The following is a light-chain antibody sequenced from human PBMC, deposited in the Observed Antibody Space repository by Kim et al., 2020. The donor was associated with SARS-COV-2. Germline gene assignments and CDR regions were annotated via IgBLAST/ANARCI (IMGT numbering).Light chain of an antibody. CDR2: QDA. CDR3: QAWERSTAI. CDR1: KLGNKY. V-gene: IGLV3-1*01. Sequence: SVSPGQTSSISCSGDKLGNKYAYWYQQKPGQSPILVIYQDAKRPSGIPERFSGSNSGNTATLTISGTQAMDEADYYCQAWERSTAIFGGGTQLTVL. J-gene: IGLJ2*01.